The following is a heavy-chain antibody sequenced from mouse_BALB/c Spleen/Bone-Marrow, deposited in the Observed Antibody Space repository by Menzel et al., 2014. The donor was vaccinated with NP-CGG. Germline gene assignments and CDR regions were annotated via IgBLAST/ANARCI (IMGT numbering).Heavy chain of an antibody. CDR3: ARFPMDY. CDR2: IRNKAYDYTT. V-gene: IGHV7-3*02. Sequence: EVQLVESGGGLVQPGGSLRLSCTTSGFTFTDSYMSWVRQPPGKALEWLGFIRNKAYDYTTEYSASVKGRFTISGDSSQSILYLQMNTLRPEDSATYYCARFPMDYWGQGPQSPSPQ. J-gene: IGHJ4*01. CDR1: GFTFTDSY.